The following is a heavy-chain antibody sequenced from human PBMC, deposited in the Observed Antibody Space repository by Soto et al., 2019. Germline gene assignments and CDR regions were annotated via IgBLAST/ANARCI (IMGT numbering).Heavy chain of an antibody. CDR3: ARRTSGWYLDY. V-gene: IGHV3-23*01. D-gene: IGHD6-19*01. CDR1: GFTFSSYA. CDR2: ISGSGGST. J-gene: IGHJ4*02. Sequence: EVQLLESGGGLVQPGGSMRLSCAASGFTFSSYAMSWVRQAPGKGLEWISVISGSGGSTYYADSVKGRFTISRDNSKNTLYLQMNSLRADDTAVYYCARRTSGWYLDYWGQGTLVTVSS.